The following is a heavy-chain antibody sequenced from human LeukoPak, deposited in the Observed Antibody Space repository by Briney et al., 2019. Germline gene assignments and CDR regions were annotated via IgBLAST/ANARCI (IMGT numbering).Heavy chain of an antibody. CDR3: ARGSPSGSYARGRRFDY. J-gene: IGHJ4*02. CDR1: GGSFSGYY. Sequence: SETLSLTCAVYGGSFSGYYWSWIRQPPGKGLEWIGEINHSGSTNYNPSLKSRVTISVDTSKNQFSLKLSSVTAADTAVYYCARGSPSGSYARGRRFDYWGQGTLVTVSS. D-gene: IGHD1-26*01. V-gene: IGHV4-34*01. CDR2: INHSGST.